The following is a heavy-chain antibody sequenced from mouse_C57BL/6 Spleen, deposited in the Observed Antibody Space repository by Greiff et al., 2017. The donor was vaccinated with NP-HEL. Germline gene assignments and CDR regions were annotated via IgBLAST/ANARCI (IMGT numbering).Heavy chain of an antibody. Sequence: EVKVVESGGGLVKPGGSLKLSCAASGFTFSSYTMSWVRQTPEKRLEWVATISGGGGNTYYPDSVKGRFTISRDNAKNTLYLQMSSLRSEDTALYYCARHGDGYYGNYAMDYWGQGTSVTVSS. CDR2: ISGGGGNT. J-gene: IGHJ4*01. D-gene: IGHD2-3*01. V-gene: IGHV5-9*01. CDR3: ARHGDGYYGNYAMDY. CDR1: GFTFSSYT.